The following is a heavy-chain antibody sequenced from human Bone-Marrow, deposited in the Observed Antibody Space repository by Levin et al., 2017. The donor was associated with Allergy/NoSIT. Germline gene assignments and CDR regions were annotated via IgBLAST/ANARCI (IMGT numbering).Heavy chain of an antibody. CDR2: INHSGST. D-gene: IGHD2/OR15-2a*01. CDR3: ARAPLNLYGPPGEDYYGMDV. Sequence: SETLSLTCAVYGGSFSGYYWSWIRQPPGKGLEWIGEINHSGSTNYNPSLKSRVTISVDTSKNQFSLKLSSVTAADTAVYYCARAPLNLYGPPGEDYYGMDVWGQGTTVTVSS. J-gene: IGHJ6*02. V-gene: IGHV4-34*01. CDR1: GGSFSGYY.